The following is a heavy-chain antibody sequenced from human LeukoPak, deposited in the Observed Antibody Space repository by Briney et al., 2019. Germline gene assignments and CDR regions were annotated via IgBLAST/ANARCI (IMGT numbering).Heavy chain of an antibody. D-gene: IGHD4-23*01. V-gene: IGHV4-34*01. CDR2: INHSGST. J-gene: IGHJ5*02. Sequence: SETLSLTCAVYGGSFSGYYWSWIRQPPGKGLEWIGEINHSGSTNYNPSLKSRVTISVDTSKNQFSLKLSSVTAADTAVYSCARGHDYGGNSRWFDPWGQGTLVTVSS. CDR3: ARGHDYGGNSRWFDP. CDR1: GGSFSGYY.